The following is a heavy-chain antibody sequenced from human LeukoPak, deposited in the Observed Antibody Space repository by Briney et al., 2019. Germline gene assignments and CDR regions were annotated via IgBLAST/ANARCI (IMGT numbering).Heavy chain of an antibody. J-gene: IGHJ4*02. CDR3: ARFTGGDSSGYYED. D-gene: IGHD3-22*01. CDR1: GFSFSRHG. Sequence: GRSLRLSCAASGFSFSRHGMHWVRLAPGKGLEWVAFIVYDGRSATYADSVKGRFTISRDSSKNTVYLQMNSLRAEDTAVYCCARFTGGDSSGYYEDWGQGTLVTVSS. CDR2: IVYDGRSA. V-gene: IGHV3-33*01.